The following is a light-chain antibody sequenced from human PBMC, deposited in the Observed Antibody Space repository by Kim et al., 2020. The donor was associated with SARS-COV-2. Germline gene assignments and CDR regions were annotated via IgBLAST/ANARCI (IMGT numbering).Light chain of an antibody. J-gene: IGKJ1*01. Sequence: SASVGDRVTITCRASQSISSYLNWYQQKPGKAPNLLIYAASSLQSGVPSRFSGSGSGTDFTLTISSLQPEDFATYYCQQSYITWTFGQGTKVDIK. CDR2: AAS. CDR3: QQSYITWT. CDR1: QSISSY. V-gene: IGKV1-39*01.